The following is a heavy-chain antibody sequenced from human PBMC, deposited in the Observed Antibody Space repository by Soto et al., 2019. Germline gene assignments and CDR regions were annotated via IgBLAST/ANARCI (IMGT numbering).Heavy chain of an antibody. J-gene: IGHJ6*02. D-gene: IGHD3-3*01. CDR3: AIQTGYDFWSGYPDYYYYGMDV. Sequence: ASVKVSCKASGYTFTSYYMHWVRQAPGQGLEWMGIINPSGGSTSYAQKFQGRVTMTRDTSTSTVYMELSSLRSEDTAVYYCAIQTGYDFWSGYPDYYYYGMDVWGQGTTVTVS. V-gene: IGHV1-46*01. CDR2: INPSGGST. CDR1: GYTFTSYY.